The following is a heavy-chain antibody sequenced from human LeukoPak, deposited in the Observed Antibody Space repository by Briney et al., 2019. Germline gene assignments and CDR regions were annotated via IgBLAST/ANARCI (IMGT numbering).Heavy chain of an antibody. CDR2: IIPIFGTA. V-gene: IGHV1-69*06. J-gene: IGHJ6*03. CDR1: RGTFSSYA. CDR3: ARCTTFWSGLSDYYYYYMDV. Sequence: AVKVSCMASRGTFSSYAISWVRQAPGQGLDWMGGIIPIFGTANYAQKFQGRVTITADKSTSTAYMELSSMRSEDTDVYYCARCTTFWSGLSDYYYYYMDVWGKGTTVTVSS. D-gene: IGHD3-3*01.